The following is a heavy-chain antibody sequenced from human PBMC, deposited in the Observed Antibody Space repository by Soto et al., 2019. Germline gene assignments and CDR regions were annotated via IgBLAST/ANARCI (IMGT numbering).Heavy chain of an antibody. CDR3: ARDHYVSSGFYNIFFYYYGLDV. D-gene: IGHD3-22*01. J-gene: IGHJ6*02. V-gene: IGHV3-21*01. CDR1: GFTFSSYS. CDR2: ISSGRSYI. Sequence: EVQLVESGGGLVKAGGSLRLSCSASGFTFSSYSMNWVRQAPGKGLEWVSSISSGRSYIYYADSVKGRFTISRDNAKNSLYLQMNSLRAEDTAVYYCARDHYVSSGFYNIFFYYYGLDVWGPGTTVTVS.